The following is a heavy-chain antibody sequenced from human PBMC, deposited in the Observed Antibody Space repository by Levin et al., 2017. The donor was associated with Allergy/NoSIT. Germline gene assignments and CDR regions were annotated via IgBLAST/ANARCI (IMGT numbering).Heavy chain of an antibody. D-gene: IGHD3-22*01. CDR1: GGSVSSSNYY. V-gene: IGHV4-61*01. CDR2: IYYTGST. Sequence: PSETLSLTCTVSGGSVSSSNYYWSWIRQPPGKELEWIGYIYYTGSTNYNPSLKSRVTISIDTSENQSSLKLSSVTAADTAVYYCARVFSSSGYFRRFDPWGQGTLVTVSS. J-gene: IGHJ5*02. CDR3: ARVFSSSGYFRRFDP.